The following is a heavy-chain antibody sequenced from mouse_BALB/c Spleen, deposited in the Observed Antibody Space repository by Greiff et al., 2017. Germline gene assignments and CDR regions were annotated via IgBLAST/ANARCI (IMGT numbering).Heavy chain of an antibody. CDR2: ISNLAYSI. CDR1: GFTFSDYG. J-gene: IGHJ2*01. V-gene: IGHV5-15*02. D-gene: IGHD3-2*02. CDR3: AREEAWYFDY. Sequence: EVKLVESGGGLVQPGGSRKLSCAASGFTFSDYGMAWVRQAPGKGPEWVAFISNLAYSIYYADTVTGRFTISRENAKNTLYLEMSSLRSEDTAMYYWAREEAWYFDYWGQGTTLTGSS.